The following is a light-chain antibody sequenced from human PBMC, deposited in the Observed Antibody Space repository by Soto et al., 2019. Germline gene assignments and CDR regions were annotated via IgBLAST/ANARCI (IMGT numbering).Light chain of an antibody. CDR2: EVS. Sequence: QSALTQPASVSGPPGQSMTISCTGTSSDVGSYNLVSWYQQHPGKAPKLMIYEVSKRPSGVSNRFSGSKSGNTASLTISGLQAEDEADYYCCSYAGSSTPYVFGTGTKVTVL. CDR3: CSYAGSSTPYV. V-gene: IGLV2-23*02. CDR1: SSDVGSYNL. J-gene: IGLJ1*01.